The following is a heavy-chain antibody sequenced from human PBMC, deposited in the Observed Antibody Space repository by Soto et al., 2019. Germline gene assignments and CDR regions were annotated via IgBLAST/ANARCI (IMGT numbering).Heavy chain of an antibody. J-gene: IGHJ5*02. Sequence: QVQLVQSGAEVKKPGSSVNVSCKTSGGTFGNSAVTWVRQAPGQGLEWMGGIVPMFGTANYAQKFQGRPTITADKPTNTAYMELSSLTSDDTAVYYCARDGYPRKAFWIGRLGGGWFDPWGQGTLVTVSS. CDR1: GGTFGNSA. CDR3: ARDGYPRKAFWIGRLGGGWFDP. CDR2: IVPMFGTA. D-gene: IGHD3-3*01. V-gene: IGHV1-69*14.